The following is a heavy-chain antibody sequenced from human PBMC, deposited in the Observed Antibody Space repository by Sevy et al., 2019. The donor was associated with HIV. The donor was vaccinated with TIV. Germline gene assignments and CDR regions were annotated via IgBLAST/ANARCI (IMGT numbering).Heavy chain of an antibody. Sequence: SETLSLTCSVSGGSISGYYWSWIRQPPGKGLEWIGYINYSGSTNYNPSLKSRVTISVDTSKNQFSLKLSSVTAADTAVYYCARVAYCGGDCYPFDYWGQRTLVTASS. CDR2: INYSGST. J-gene: IGHJ4*02. V-gene: IGHV4-59*01. CDR1: GGSISGYY. CDR3: ARVAYCGGDCYPFDY. D-gene: IGHD2-21*02.